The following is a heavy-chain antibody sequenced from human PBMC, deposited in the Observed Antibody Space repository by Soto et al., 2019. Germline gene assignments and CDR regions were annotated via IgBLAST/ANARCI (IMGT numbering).Heavy chain of an antibody. Sequence: QITLKESGPTLVKPTQTLTLICTFSGFSLSTNGVGVGWIRQPPGKALEWLALIYWNDDKRYSPSLKSRLTITKETSKSQVTLTMTNLDPVDTATYYFAREGAIVPRFFDPWGQGTVVTVSS. V-gene: IGHV2-5*01. CDR3: AREGAIVPRFFDP. CDR1: GFSLSTNGVG. CDR2: IYWNDDK. D-gene: IGHD1-26*01. J-gene: IGHJ5*02.